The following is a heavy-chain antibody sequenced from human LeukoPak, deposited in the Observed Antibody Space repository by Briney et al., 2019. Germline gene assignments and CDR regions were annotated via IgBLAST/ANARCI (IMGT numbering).Heavy chain of an antibody. CDR1: GGSISSSNW. V-gene: IGHV4-4*02. CDR2: IWHTGNT. D-gene: IGHD2-15*01. CDR3: ATTPGYCGGGSCHN. J-gene: IGHJ4*02. Sequence: SGTLSLTCAVSGGSISSSNWWSWVRQAPGKGLEWIGEIWHTGNTNYNPSLKSRVTMSVDKSKNQFSLKLSSVTAADTAVYYCATTPGYCGGGSCHNWGQGTLVTVSS.